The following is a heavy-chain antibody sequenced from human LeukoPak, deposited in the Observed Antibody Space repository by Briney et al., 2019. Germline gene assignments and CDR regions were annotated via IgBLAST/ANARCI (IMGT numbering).Heavy chain of an antibody. J-gene: IGHJ4*02. Sequence: PGGSLRLSCAASGFRFDNYAMHWVRQAPGKGLEWVSSIGWNSDSIAYADSVKGRFTISRDNAKNSLYLQMNSLKTEDTALYYCAKDIGPLTYHYDTSGYSGAFDYWGQGTLVTVSS. CDR2: IGWNSDSI. CDR1: GFRFDNYA. V-gene: IGHV3-9*01. D-gene: IGHD3-22*01. CDR3: AKDIGPLTYHYDTSGYSGAFDY.